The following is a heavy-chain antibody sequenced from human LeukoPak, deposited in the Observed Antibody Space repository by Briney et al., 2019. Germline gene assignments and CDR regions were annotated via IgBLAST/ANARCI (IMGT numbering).Heavy chain of an antibody. CDR3: ARGGFGEFKIWGPVDY. CDR2: VIPIFGTA. Sequence: SVKVSFMASGGPFSSYAISWVRQAPGQGLAWMGGVIPIFGTANYSQKFQGRVTITADKSTSTAYMELSSLRSEDTAVYYCARGGFGEFKIWGPVDYWGQGTLVTVSS. J-gene: IGHJ4*02. CDR1: GGPFSSYA. V-gene: IGHV1-69*06. D-gene: IGHD3-10*01.